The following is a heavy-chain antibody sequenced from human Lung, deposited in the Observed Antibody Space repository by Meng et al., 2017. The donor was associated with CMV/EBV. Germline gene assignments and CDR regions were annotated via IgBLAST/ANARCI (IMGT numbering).Heavy chain of an antibody. CDR3: ARDLSAASIDY. CDR2: INPNSGGT. J-gene: IGHJ4*02. CDR1: GYTFTGYY. Sequence: ASVXVSCKASGYTFTGYYMHWVRQVPGQGLEWMGWINPNSGGTNYAQKFQGRVTMTRDTSISTAYMELSRLRSDDTAVYYCARDLSAASIDYWGQGTLVTVSS. V-gene: IGHV1-2*02.